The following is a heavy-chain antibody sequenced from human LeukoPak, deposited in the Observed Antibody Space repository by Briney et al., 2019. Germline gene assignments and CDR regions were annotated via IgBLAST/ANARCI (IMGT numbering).Heavy chain of an antibody. Sequence: SETLSLTCAVYGGSFSGYYWSWIRQPPGKGLEWIGEINHSGSTNYNPSLKSRVTISVDTSKNQFSLKLSSVTAADTAVYYCAGPYSSSRKYYYHYYYMDVWGKGTTVTVSS. J-gene: IGHJ6*03. CDR1: GGSFSGYY. V-gene: IGHV4-34*01. CDR2: INHSGST. D-gene: IGHD4-11*01. CDR3: AGPYSSSRKYYYHYYYMDV.